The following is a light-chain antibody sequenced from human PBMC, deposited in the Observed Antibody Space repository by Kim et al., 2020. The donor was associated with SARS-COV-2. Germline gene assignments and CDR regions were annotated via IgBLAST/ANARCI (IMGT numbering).Light chain of an antibody. CDR2: DVS. Sequence: ATRMEVVGINQASWYKNVPGKAPNFRIYDVSNPPSGVSNLFSVSKSGNTASLTISGLQAEDKADYYCSSYTSSSTLDVFGIGTKVTFL. CDR1: RMEVVGINQ. V-gene: IGLV2-14*03. CDR3: SSYTSSSTLDV. J-gene: IGLJ1*01.